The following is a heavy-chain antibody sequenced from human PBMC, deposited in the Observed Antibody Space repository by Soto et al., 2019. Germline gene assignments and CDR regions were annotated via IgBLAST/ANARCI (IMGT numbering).Heavy chain of an antibody. Sequence: SETLSLTCTVSGGSISSYYWSWIRQPPGKGLEWIGYIYYSGSTNYNPSLKSRVTISVDTSKNQFSLKLSSVTAADTAVYYCARVAWVGGGYYYYMDVWGKGTTVTVSS. J-gene: IGHJ6*03. V-gene: IGHV4-59*01. CDR1: GGSISSYY. CDR3: ARVAWVGGGYYYYMDV. CDR2: IYYSGST. D-gene: IGHD1-26*01.